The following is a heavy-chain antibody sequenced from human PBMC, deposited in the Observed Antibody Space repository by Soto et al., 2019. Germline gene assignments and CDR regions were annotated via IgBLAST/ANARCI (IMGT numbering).Heavy chain of an antibody. CDR2: IYHSGST. Sequence: PSETLSLTCAVSGYSISSGYYWGWIRQPPGKGLEWIGSIYHSGSTYYNPSLKSRVTISVDTSKNQFSLKLSSVTAADTAVYYCARDSFGAVAPDYWGQGTLVTVSS. J-gene: IGHJ4*02. V-gene: IGHV4-38-2*02. D-gene: IGHD6-19*01. CDR1: GYSISSGYY. CDR3: ARDSFGAVAPDY.